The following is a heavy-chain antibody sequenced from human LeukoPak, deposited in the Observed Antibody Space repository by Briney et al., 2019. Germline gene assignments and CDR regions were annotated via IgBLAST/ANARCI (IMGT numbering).Heavy chain of an antibody. CDR1: GYTFTGYY. D-gene: IGHD3-10*01. Sequence: ASVKVSCKASGYTFTGYYMHWVRQAPGQGLEWMGWISAYNGNTNYAQKPQGRVTMTTDTSTSTAYMELRSLRSDDTAVYYCARDPGDQYYYGSGRGWFDPWGQGTLVTVSS. CDR2: ISAYNGNT. V-gene: IGHV1-18*04. J-gene: IGHJ5*02. CDR3: ARDPGDQYYYGSGRGWFDP.